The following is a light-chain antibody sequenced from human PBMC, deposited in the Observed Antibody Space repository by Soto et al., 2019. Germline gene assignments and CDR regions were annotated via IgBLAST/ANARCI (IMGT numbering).Light chain of an antibody. J-gene: IGKJ1*01. Sequence: IKMNQSPSTLSASVGDRVTITCRASQSIGTLLAWYQQKPGEAPKLLIYDASNLERGVSSTFSGSGSGTEFTLTINTLQPEDFATYYCQQYDGYSGTFGQGTKVDI. V-gene: IGKV1-5*01. CDR3: QQYDGYSGT. CDR2: DAS. CDR1: QSIGTL.